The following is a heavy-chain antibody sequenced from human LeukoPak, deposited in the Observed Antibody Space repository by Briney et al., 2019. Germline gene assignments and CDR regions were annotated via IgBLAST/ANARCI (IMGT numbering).Heavy chain of an antibody. CDR2: ISYDGSNI. J-gene: IGHJ4*02. D-gene: IGHD5-18*01. V-gene: IGHV3-30*04. Sequence: GGSLRLSCAASGFTFGSYASHWARQAPGKGLEWLAIISYDGSNINYVDSLKGRFTISRDDSEKTLYLQMNSLSAEDTAVYYCARSNGYTYGLLDFWGQGALVTVSS. CDR3: ARSNGYTYGLLDF. CDR1: GFTFGSYA.